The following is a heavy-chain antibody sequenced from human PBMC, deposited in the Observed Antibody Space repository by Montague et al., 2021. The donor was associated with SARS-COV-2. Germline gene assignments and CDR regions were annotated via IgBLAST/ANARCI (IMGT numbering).Heavy chain of an antibody. CDR2: INQSGST. CDR3: ARDRRRFAAICGTYYDYGLNV. D-gene: IGHD2-15*01. J-gene: IGHJ6*02. V-gene: IGHV4-34*01. Sequence: SETRSLTCAVSGGSFSVHYWTWIRQPPGKGLEWIGQINQSGSTKYNPSLKSRVTISIDTSKNQFSLKMTSMTAADTGVYYCARDRRRFAAICGTYYDYGLNVWGQGTTVTVFS. CDR1: GGSFSVHY.